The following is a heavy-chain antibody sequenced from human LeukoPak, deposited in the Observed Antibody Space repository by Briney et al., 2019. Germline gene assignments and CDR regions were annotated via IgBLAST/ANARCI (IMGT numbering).Heavy chain of an antibody. CDR1: GFTFSSYW. V-gene: IGHV3-74*01. D-gene: IGHD6-13*01. CDR3: ARDHYSSSWYPNHYYYYYGMDV. CDR2: INSDGGST. Sequence: GGPLRLSCAASGFTFSSYWMHWVRQAPGKGLVWVSRINSDGGSTSYADSVKGRFTISRDNAKNTLYLQMNSLRAEDTAVYYCARDHYSSSWYPNHYYYYYGMDVWGQGTTVTVSS. J-gene: IGHJ6*02.